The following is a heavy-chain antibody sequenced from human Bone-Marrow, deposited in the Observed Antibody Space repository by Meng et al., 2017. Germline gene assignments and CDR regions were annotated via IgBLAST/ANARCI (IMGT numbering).Heavy chain of an antibody. CDR2: INHSGST. J-gene: IGHJ4*02. D-gene: IGHD4-11*01. Sequence: GQLQQWGAGLLKPWEPLSLTFVVSGGSFSDYYWSWIRQPPGKGLEWIGEINHSGSTNYNPSLESRATISVDTSQNNLSLKLSSVTAADSAVYYCARGPTTMAHDFDYWGQGTLVTVAS. CDR3: ARGPTTMAHDFDY. CDR1: GGSFSDYY. V-gene: IGHV4-34*01.